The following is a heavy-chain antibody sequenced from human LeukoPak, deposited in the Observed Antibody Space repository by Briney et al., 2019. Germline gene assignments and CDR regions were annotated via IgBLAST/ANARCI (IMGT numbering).Heavy chain of an antibody. Sequence: GGSLRLSCAASGFTFSSYSMNWVRQAPGKGLEWVSSISSSSSYIYYADSVKGRFTISRDNAKNSLYLQMNSLRAEDTAVYYCARVKAVDTGRRDAFDIWGQGTMVTVSS. CDR1: GFTFSSYS. V-gene: IGHV3-21*01. CDR2: ISSSSSYI. D-gene: IGHD5-18*01. J-gene: IGHJ3*02. CDR3: ARVKAVDTGRRDAFDI.